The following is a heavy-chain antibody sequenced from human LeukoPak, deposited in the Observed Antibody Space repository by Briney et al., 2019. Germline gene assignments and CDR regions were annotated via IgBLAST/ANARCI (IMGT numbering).Heavy chain of an antibody. CDR3: AKSGSTSWFLDY. CDR1: GFTFSSYA. Sequence: GGSLRLSCAASGFTFSSYAMHWVRQAPGKGLEWVAVISYDGSNKNYADSVKGRFTISRDNSKNTLYLQMNSLRAEDTAVYYCAKSGSTSWFLDYWGQGTLVTVSS. CDR2: ISYDGSNK. D-gene: IGHD6-13*01. J-gene: IGHJ4*02. V-gene: IGHV3-30-3*02.